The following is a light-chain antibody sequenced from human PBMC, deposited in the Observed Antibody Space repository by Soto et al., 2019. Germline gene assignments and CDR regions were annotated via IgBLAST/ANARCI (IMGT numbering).Light chain of an antibody. V-gene: IGKV3-15*01. CDR2: GAS. J-gene: IGKJ1*01. Sequence: ETVMTQSPATLSVSPGERATLSCRARQSVNSNLAWYQQKLGQAPRVLIYGASTRATGIPARFSGSGSGTEFILTISSLQSEDFAVYYCQEYNTWPWTFDQGTKVEIK. CDR3: QEYNTWPWT. CDR1: QSVNSN.